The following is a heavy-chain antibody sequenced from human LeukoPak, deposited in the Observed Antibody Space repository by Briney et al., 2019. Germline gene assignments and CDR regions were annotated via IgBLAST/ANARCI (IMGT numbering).Heavy chain of an antibody. Sequence: PGGSLRLSCAASGFTFSSYAMHWVRQAPGKGLEWGAVISYDGSNKYYADSVKGRFTTTRDNSKNTLYLQMNSLRAEDTAVYYCARGEDGELSFDYWGQGTLVTVSS. CDR1: GFTFSSYA. CDR3: ARGEDGELSFDY. CDR2: ISYDGSNK. V-gene: IGHV3-30-3*01. D-gene: IGHD3-16*02. J-gene: IGHJ4*02.